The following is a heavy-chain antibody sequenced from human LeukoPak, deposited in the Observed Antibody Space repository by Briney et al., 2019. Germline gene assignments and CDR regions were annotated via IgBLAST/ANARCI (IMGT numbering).Heavy chain of an antibody. CDR1: GFTFSNYG. J-gene: IGHJ4*02. V-gene: IGHV3-30*03. CDR2: ISYDGSLK. CDR3: ARVSLERQLWLPFDY. D-gene: IGHD5-18*01. Sequence: GRSLRLSCVGSGFTFSNYGIHWVRQAPGKGLEWVTAISYDGSLKYYADSVRGRFTISRDNSKNTLYLQMNSLRTDDTAVYYCARVSLERQLWLPFDYWGQGTLVTVSS.